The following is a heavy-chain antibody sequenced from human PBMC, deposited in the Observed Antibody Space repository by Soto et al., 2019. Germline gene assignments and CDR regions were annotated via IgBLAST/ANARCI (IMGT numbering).Heavy chain of an antibody. CDR2: ISSSDSSYT. V-gene: IGHV3-21*01. D-gene: IGHD2-21*02. CDR1: GFTLSTYS. Sequence: GGSLRLSCAASGFTLSTYSMNWVRQAPGKGLEWVSSISSSDSSYTYYADSLKGRFTISRDNAKNSLYLQINSLRAEDTAVYYCARSENRPYCGGDCRNWFDPWGQGTLVTGSS. CDR3: ARSENRPYCGGDCRNWFDP. J-gene: IGHJ5*02.